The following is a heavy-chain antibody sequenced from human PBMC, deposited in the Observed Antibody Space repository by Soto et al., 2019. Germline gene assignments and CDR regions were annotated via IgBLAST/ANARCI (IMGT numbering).Heavy chain of an antibody. Sequence: SETLPLTCAVYGGSFRGYYWSWIRQPPGPGPQWIGEINHSGSTTYNPSLKSRVTISIDPSKNQIYLKLRSVPARVTDVQYCASGASRPLRSGPPTWFDPWGQGTLGTSPQ. CDR1: GGSFRGYY. D-gene: IGHD5-12*01. CDR3: ASGASRPLRSGPPTWFDP. J-gene: IGHJ5*02. CDR2: INHSGST. V-gene: IGHV4-34*01.